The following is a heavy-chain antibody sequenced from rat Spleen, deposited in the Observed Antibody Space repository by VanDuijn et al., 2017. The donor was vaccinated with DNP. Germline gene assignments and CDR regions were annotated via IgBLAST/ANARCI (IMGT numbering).Heavy chain of an antibody. D-gene: IGHD1-2*01. CDR1: GFTFSNYG. CDR2: ITASSGTT. V-gene: IGHV5S13*01. J-gene: IGHJ3*01. Sequence: EVQLVESGGGLVQPGRSLKLSCAASGFTFSNYGMAWVRQAPKKGLEWVATITASSGTTYYRDSVKGRFTISRDDAKNTLYLQMNSLRSEDTATYYCAARYSSSWFAYWGQGTLVTVSS. CDR3: AARYSSSWFAY.